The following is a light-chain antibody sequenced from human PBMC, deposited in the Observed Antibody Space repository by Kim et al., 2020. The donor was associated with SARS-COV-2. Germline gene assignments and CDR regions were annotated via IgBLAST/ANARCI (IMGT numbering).Light chain of an antibody. J-gene: IGKJ4*01. Sequence: ASIRDSVPITCRASPSISIYLNWYQQKPGKAPNLLIYAASSLQSGVPSRFSGSGSETDFTLTINSLQPEDSATYYCQQSSSTPLTFGGGTKVDIK. CDR1: PSISIY. CDR2: AAS. CDR3: QQSSSTPLT. V-gene: IGKV1-39*01.